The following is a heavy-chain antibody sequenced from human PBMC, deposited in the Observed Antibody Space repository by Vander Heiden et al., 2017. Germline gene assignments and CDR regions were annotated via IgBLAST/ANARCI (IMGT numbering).Heavy chain of an antibody. CDR1: GFTLSTYG. V-gene: IGHV3-30*18. Sequence: QVQLVESGGGVVQPGKALRLSCAASGFTLSTYGSPGVRQAPGKGLEWVTLISDDGKKKYYPDSVKGRFTISRDKSKNTLYLQMNSLRPEDTAVYYCAKYGDYHYGMDVWGQGTTVTVSS. J-gene: IGHJ6*02. D-gene: IGHD2-21*01. CDR3: AKYGDYHYGMDV. CDR2: ISDDGKKK.